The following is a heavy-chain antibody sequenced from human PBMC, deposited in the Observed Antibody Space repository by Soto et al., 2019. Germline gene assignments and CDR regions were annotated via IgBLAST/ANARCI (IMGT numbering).Heavy chain of an antibody. D-gene: IGHD3-10*01. CDR1: GFTFSIYS. CDR3: ARDLGWPPYGSGSTWFDP. V-gene: IGHV3-48*01. J-gene: IGHJ5*02. Sequence: GGSLRLSCAASGFTFSIYSMNWFRQAPGKGLEWVSYISSSSSTIYYADSVKGRFTISRDNAKNSLYLQMNSLRAGDTAVYYCARDLGWPPYGSGSTWFDPWGQGTLVTVSS. CDR2: ISSSSSTI.